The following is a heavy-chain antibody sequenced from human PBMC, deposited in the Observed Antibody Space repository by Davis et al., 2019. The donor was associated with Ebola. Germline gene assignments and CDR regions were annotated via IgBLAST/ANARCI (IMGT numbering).Heavy chain of an antibody. CDR1: GFTFSSYE. CDR2: ISSSGSTI. V-gene: IGHV3-48*03. J-gene: IGHJ3*02. D-gene: IGHD5-18*01. Sequence: GESLKISCAASGFTFSSYEMNWVRQAPGKGLEWVSYISSSGSTIYYADSVKGRFTISRDNAKNSLYLQMNSLRAEDTAVYYCASVDTAMVLDAFDIWGQGTMVTVSS. CDR3: ASVDTAMVLDAFDI.